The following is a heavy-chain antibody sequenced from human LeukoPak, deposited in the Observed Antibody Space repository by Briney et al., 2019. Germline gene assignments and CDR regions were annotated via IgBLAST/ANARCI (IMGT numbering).Heavy chain of an antibody. D-gene: IGHD3-22*01. Sequence: GGSLRLSCAASGFTFNSYSMNWVRQAPGKGLEWVSYISGSGATIYYADSVKGRFTISRDNAKNTLYLQMNSLRAEDTAVYYCVRRDYYDNIGYLFHYWGQGTLVSVSS. CDR2: ISGSGATI. CDR1: GFTFNSYS. V-gene: IGHV3-48*01. CDR3: VRRDYYDNIGYLFHY. J-gene: IGHJ4*02.